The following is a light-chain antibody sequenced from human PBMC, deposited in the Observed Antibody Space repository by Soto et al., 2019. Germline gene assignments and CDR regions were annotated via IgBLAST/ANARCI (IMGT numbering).Light chain of an antibody. Sequence: QAVVTQPPSVSGAPGQRVTISCTGSSSNIGAGYDVHWYQQLPGTAPKLLIYGNSNRPSGVPDRFSGSKSGTSAALAITGLQAEDEADYYCQPYDSSLSGVVVFGGGTQLTVL. J-gene: IGLJ2*01. CDR2: GNS. V-gene: IGLV1-40*01. CDR1: SSNIGAGYD. CDR3: QPYDSSLSGVVV.